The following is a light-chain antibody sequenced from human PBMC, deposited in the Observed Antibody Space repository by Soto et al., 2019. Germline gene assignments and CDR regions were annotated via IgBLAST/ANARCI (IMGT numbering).Light chain of an antibody. CDR2: LGS. CDR1: QSLLHSNGYNY. Sequence: DIVMTQSPLSLPVTPGEPASISCRSSQSLLHSNGYNYLDWYLQKPGQSPQLLIYLGSNRASGVTDRFSGSGSGTEFTLNISRVEAEDVGVYYCMQALQTPRTFGQGTKVEIK. V-gene: IGKV2-28*01. CDR3: MQALQTPRT. J-gene: IGKJ1*01.